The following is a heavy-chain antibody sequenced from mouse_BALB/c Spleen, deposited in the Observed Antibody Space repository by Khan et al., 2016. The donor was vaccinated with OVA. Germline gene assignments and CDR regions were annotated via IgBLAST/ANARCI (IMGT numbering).Heavy chain of an antibody. D-gene: IGHD1-3*01. CDR3: ARGGGGDRFAY. Sequence: QIQLVQSGAELVRPGVSVKISCKGSGYTLTDFTMHWVKQSHAKSLEWIGVVNTYYGDATSNQKFKGKATMTVDKSSTTAYMELARLTSEDSAIFRVARGGGGDRFAYWGQGTLVTVSA. CDR2: VNTYYGDA. CDR1: GYTLTDFT. J-gene: IGHJ3*01. V-gene: IGHV1S137*01.